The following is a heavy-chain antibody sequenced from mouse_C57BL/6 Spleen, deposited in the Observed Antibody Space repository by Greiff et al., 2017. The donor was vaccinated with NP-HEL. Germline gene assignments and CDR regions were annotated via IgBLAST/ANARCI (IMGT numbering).Heavy chain of an antibody. CDR2: IDPSDSYT. V-gene: IGHV1-50*01. J-gene: IGHJ4*01. CDR3: ARGGLGRGYAMDY. CDR1: GYTFTSYW. D-gene: IGHD4-1*01. Sequence: QVQLKQPGAELVKPGASVKLSCKASGYTFTSYWMQWVKQRPGQGLEWIGEIDPSDSYTNYNQKFKGKATLTVDTSSSTAYMQLSSLTSEDSAVYYCARGGLGRGYAMDYWGQGTSVTVSS.